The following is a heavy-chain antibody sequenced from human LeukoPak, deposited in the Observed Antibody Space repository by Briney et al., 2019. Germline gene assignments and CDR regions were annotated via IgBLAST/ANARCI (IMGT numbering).Heavy chain of an antibody. CDR2: IKQDGSKK. V-gene: IGHV3-7*04. Sequence: GGSLRLSCAASGFTFSTYNMNWVRQAPGKGLEWVANIKQDGSKKSYVDSVKGRFTISRDNAKNSLYLQMNSLRAEDTAIYYCTRVGYIDEGIDYWGQGTLVTVSS. J-gene: IGHJ4*02. CDR1: GFTFSTYN. CDR3: TRVGYIDEGIDY. D-gene: IGHD5-24*01.